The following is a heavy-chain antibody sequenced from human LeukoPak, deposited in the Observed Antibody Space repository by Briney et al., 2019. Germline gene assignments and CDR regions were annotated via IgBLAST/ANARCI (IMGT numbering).Heavy chain of an antibody. V-gene: IGHV4-34*01. J-gene: IGHJ4*02. Sequence: SETLSLTCAVYGGSFSGYYWSWIRQPPGKGLEWIGEINHSGSTNYNPSLKSRVTISVDTSKNQFSLKLSSVTAADTAVYYCARDSRGKRWLQSPYYFDYWGQGTLVTVSS. CDR3: ARDSRGKRWLQSPYYFDY. CDR2: INHSGST. CDR1: GGSFSGYY. D-gene: IGHD5-24*01.